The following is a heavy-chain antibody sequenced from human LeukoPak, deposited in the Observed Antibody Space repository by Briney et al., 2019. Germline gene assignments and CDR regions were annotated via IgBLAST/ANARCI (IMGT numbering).Heavy chain of an antibody. D-gene: IGHD7-27*01. V-gene: IGHV4-59*01. CDR1: GGSISSYY. CDR2: IYYSGST. CDR3: ARGHQLGIFDH. Sequence: SETLSLTCTVSGGSISSYYWSWIRPPPGKGLEWIGYIYYSGSTNYNPSLKSRVTISVDTSKNQFSLKLSSVTAADTAVYYCARGHQLGIFDHWGQGTLVTVSS. J-gene: IGHJ4*02.